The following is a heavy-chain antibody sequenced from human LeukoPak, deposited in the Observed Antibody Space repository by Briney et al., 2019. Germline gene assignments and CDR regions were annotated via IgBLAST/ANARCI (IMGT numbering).Heavy chain of an antibody. CDR2: INPNSGGT. CDR1: GYTFTGYY. CDR3: ARVTGYCTNGVCYDDYYYYMDV. D-gene: IGHD2-8*01. V-gene: IGHV1-2*02. J-gene: IGHJ6*03. Sequence: GASVKVSCKASGYTFTGYYMHWVRQAPGQGLEWMGWINPNSGGTNYAQKFQGRVTMTRDTSISTAYMELSRLRSDDTAVYYCARVTGYCTNGVCYDDYYYYMDVWGKGTTVTVSS.